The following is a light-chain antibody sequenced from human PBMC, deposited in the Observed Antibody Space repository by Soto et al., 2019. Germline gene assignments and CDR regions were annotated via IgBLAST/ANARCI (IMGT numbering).Light chain of an antibody. CDR3: HQYGASPLT. V-gene: IGKV3-20*01. CDR2: GTS. J-gene: IGKJ4*01. CDR1: ERIYSAY. Sequence: EVLLTQSPGTLSLSRGERATLSCRASERIYSAYLGWYQQKPGQAPRLLIYGTSSRATGIPDRFSGSVSGRDFTLTISRLEPEDFVVYYCHQYGASPLTFGGGTKVDIK.